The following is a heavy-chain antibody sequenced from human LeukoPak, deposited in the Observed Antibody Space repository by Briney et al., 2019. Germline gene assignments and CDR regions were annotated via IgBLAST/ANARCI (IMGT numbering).Heavy chain of an antibody. J-gene: IGHJ1*01. Sequence: GGSLRLSCAASGFTFSSYSMNWVRQAPGKGLEWVSSISSSSSYIYYADSVKGRFTISRDNAKNSLYLQMNSLRAEDTAVYYCASEPDYYDSSGVAVGFQHWGQGTLVTVSS. CDR3: ASEPDYYDSSGVAVGFQH. V-gene: IGHV3-21*01. D-gene: IGHD3-22*01. CDR1: GFTFSSYS. CDR2: ISSSSSYI.